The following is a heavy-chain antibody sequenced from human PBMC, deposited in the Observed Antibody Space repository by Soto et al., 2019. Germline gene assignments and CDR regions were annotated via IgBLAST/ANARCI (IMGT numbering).Heavy chain of an antibody. V-gene: IGHV1-46*01. J-gene: IGHJ4*02. D-gene: IGHD3-10*01. CDR1: GYTYTSYY. Sequence: ASVKIPCNASGYTYTSYYMHWVRQGPGQGLEWMGIINPNGGNTSYAQNFQGRVTMPRNASISTAYMELSSLRSEDTAVYYCARGAPYYYDSGSYYILDSWGQGTLVTVSS. CDR3: ARGAPYYYDSGSYYILDS. CDR2: INPNGGNT.